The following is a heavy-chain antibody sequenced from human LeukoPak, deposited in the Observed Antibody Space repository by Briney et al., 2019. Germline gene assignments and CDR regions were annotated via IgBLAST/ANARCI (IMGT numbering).Heavy chain of an antibody. CDR1: GYTFTSYD. Sequence: ASVKVSRKASGYTFTSYDINWVRQATGQGLEWMGWMSPNNGNTGYAQKFQGRVTITRNTSISTAYMELSSLRSEDTAVYYCAREVYYDSSGYYNWGQGTLVTVSS. CDR2: MSPNNGNT. V-gene: IGHV1-8*03. D-gene: IGHD3-22*01. CDR3: AREVYYDSSGYYN. J-gene: IGHJ4*02.